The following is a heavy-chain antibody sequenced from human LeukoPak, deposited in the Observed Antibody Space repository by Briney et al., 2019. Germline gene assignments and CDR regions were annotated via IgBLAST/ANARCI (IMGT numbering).Heavy chain of an antibody. CDR1: GGSISSGGYY. J-gene: IGHJ3*02. CDR3: ARVVAAHDAFDI. CDR2: IFDSGTT. D-gene: IGHD2-15*01. Sequence: SETLSLTCTISGGSISSGGYYWSWIRQLPGKGLEWIGNIFDSGTTYYNPSLKSRITISVDTSKSQFSLKLSSVIAADTAVYYCARVVAAHDAFDIWGQGTMVTVSS. V-gene: IGHV4-31*03.